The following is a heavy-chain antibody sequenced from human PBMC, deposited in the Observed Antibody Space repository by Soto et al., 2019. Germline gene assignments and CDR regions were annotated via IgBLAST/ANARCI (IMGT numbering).Heavy chain of an antibody. CDR2: ISYDGSIE. D-gene: IGHD3-9*01. CDR3: ARGLLDFDWRLPFGY. J-gene: IGHJ4*02. Sequence: QVQLVESGGGVVQPGRSLRLSCAASGFTFKNYAMHWVRQAPGKGLEWVAVISYDGSIEFYADSVKGRFTISRDDFKNTMFLQIGSLRVEDTAVYYCARGLLDFDWRLPFGYWGQGTLVTVSS. CDR1: GFTFKNYA. V-gene: IGHV3-30-3*01.